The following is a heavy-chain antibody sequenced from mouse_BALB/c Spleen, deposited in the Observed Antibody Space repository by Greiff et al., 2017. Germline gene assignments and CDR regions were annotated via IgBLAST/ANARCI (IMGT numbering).Heavy chain of an antibody. V-gene: IGHV5-9*03. D-gene: IGHD2-10*02. CDR2: ISSGGGNT. CDR1: GFTFSSYT. CDR3: ARLKYGNSPFAY. J-gene: IGHJ3*01. Sequence: EVKLMESGGGLVKPGGSLKLSCAASGFTFSSYTMSWVRQTPEKRLEWVATISSGGGNTYYPDSVKGRFTISRDNAKNNLYLQMSSLRSEDTALYYCARLKYGNSPFAYWGQGTLVTVSA.